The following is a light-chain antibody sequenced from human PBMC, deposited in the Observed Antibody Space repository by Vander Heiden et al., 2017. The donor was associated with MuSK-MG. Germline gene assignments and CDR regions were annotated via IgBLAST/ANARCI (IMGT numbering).Light chain of an antibody. CDR3: QQDGSSPPWT. J-gene: IGKJ1*01. CDR1: QSVSSSY. Sequence: EIVLTQSPGTLSLSPGERATLSCRASQSVSSSYLAWYQHKPGQAPRLLIYGVSSRAPGIPDRFSGSGYGTDFTLTISRLEPEDFAVYYCQQDGSSPPWTFGQGTKVEIK. V-gene: IGKV3-20*01. CDR2: GVS.